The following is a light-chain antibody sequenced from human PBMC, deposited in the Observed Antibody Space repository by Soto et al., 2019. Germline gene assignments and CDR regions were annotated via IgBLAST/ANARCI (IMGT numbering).Light chain of an antibody. J-gene: IGKJ1*01. Sequence: DIQMTQSPSTLSASVGDRVTITCRASQSFSSWLAWYQQKPGKAPKLLIYKASSLESGVPSRFSGSGSGTEFTLTISSLQPDYFASYYCQQYNNYPRTFGQGTKVEIK. CDR2: KAS. CDR3: QQYNNYPRT. CDR1: QSFSSW. V-gene: IGKV1-5*03.